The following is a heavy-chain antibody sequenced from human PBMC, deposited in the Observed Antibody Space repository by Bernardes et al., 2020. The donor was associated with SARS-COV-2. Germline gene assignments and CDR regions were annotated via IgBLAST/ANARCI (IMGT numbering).Heavy chain of an antibody. CDR3: VGSSCGVDCYIGGLRSWDYGMDV. CDR1: GGSISSITYY. CDR2: FYATGTT. J-gene: IGHJ6*02. V-gene: IGHV4-39*01. D-gene: IGHD2-21*02. Sequence: SESLSLTCTVSGGSISSITYYWGWLLQPPGKGLEWIGSFYATGTTYYNPSLQSRVTKSLDKSKNQFSLRLSSVTAADTAVYYCVGSSCGVDCYIGGLRSWDYGMDVWGQGTTVTVSS.